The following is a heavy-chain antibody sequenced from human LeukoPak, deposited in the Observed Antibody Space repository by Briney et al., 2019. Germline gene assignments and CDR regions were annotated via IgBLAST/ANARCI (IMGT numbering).Heavy chain of an antibody. CDR2: INPNSGGT. CDR3: ARVEYSSSRFDP. D-gene: IGHD6-6*01. J-gene: IGHJ5*02. V-gene: IGHV1-2*02. CDR1: GYTFTGYY. Sequence: ASVKVSCKASGYTFTGYYMHWVRQAPGQGLEWMGWINPNSGGTNYAQKFQGRVTMTRDTSISTAYMELSRLRSDDTVVYYCARVEYSSSRFDPWGQGTLVTVSS.